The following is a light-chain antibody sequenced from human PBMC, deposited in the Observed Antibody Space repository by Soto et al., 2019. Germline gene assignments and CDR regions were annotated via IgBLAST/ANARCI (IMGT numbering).Light chain of an antibody. CDR3: SSYTSSSIDYV. CDR1: SSDVGGYNY. CDR2: EVS. J-gene: IGLJ1*01. V-gene: IGLV2-14*01. Sequence: QSVLTQPASVSGSPGQSITISCTGTSSDVGGYNYVSWYQQHPGKAPKLMIYEVSNRPSGVSNRFSGSKFGNAASLTISGLQAEDEADYYCSSYTSSSIDYVFGTGTRSPS.